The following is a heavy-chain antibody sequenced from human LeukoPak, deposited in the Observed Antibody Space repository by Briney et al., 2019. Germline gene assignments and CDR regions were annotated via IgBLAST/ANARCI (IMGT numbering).Heavy chain of an antibody. CDR1: GYTFIDYY. D-gene: IGHD3-22*01. V-gene: IGHV1-46*01. Sequence: ASVKVSCKASGYTFIDYYLHWVRQAPGQGLEWMGIINPSGGSTSYAQKFQGRVTMTRDMSTSTVYMELSSLRSEDTAVYYCARGGRSYYYDSSAYDAFDIWGQGTMVTVSS. CDR2: INPSGGST. J-gene: IGHJ3*02. CDR3: ARGGRSYYYDSSAYDAFDI.